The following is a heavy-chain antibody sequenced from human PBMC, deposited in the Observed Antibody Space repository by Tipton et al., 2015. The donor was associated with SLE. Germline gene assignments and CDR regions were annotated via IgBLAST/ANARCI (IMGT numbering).Heavy chain of an antibody. V-gene: IGHV4-59*08. CDR2: IYYSGST. D-gene: IGHD1-26*01. Sequence: LRLSCTVSGGSISSYYWSWIRQPPGKGLEWIGYIYYSGSTNYNPSLKSRVTISVDTSKNQFSLKLSSVTAADTVVYYCAKILSGSYPTSYGMDVWGQGTTVTVSS. J-gene: IGHJ6*02. CDR1: GGSISSYY. CDR3: AKILSGSYPTSYGMDV.